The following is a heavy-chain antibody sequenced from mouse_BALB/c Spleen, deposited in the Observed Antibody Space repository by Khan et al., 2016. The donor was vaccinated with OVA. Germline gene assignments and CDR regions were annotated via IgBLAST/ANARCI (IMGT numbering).Heavy chain of an antibody. CDR2: INPNNGST. CDR3: VRDIDYYRNDGWFSY. Sequence: QVQLNQSGAELAQPGGSVKLSCKASGYTFTSYTIHWIKLRPDKRPEWVANINPNNGSTNYNQKFKDKSTLSADKSSTTAYMQLRSLKSEVSAVYNWVRDIDYYRNDGWFSYWGQGTLVTVSA. J-gene: IGHJ3*01. D-gene: IGHD2-14*01. V-gene: IGHV1-4*01. CDR1: GYTFTSYT.